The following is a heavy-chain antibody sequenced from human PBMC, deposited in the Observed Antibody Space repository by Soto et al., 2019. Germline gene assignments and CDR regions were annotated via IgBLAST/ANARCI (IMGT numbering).Heavy chain of an antibody. Sequence: QVQLVQSGAEVKEPGSSVNVSCKTSGGTFGNTAVTWVRQVPGQGLEWIGGIVPLFGTANYAQKFRGRVMIAADEPTSPAYMDLSSLRSDDTAIYYCASDGAPGYSFWSGPLGGGRFDPWGQGTLVTVSS. V-gene: IGHV1-69*12. J-gene: IGHJ5*02. CDR1: GGTFGNTA. D-gene: IGHD3-3*01. CDR3: ASDGAPGYSFWSGPLGGGRFDP. CDR2: IVPLFGTA.